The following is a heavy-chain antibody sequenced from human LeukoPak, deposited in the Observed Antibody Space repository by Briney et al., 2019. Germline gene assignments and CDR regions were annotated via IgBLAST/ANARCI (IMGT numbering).Heavy chain of an antibody. D-gene: IGHD1-1*01. J-gene: IGHJ4*02. CDR1: GFTFNSYA. CDR3: AKYRHWNGGYDY. V-gene: IGHV3-23*01. CDR2: ISGSGGST. Sequence: GGPLTLSCAPSGFTFNSYAMSWARHAPGKALEWVSAISGSGGSTHYADSVKGRFTISRDNSKNTLYLQMNSLRAEDTAVYYCAKYRHWNGGYDYWGQGTLVTVSS.